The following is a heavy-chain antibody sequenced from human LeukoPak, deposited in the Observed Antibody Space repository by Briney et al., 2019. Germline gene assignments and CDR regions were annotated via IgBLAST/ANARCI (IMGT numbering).Heavy chain of an antibody. CDR1: GFSLSTYW. J-gene: IGHJ4*02. CDR2: ITPDGSST. D-gene: IGHD3-16*01. V-gene: IGHV3-74*01. CDR3: SSQISRGGN. Sequence: GGSLRLSCAASGFSLSTYWMHWVRQVPGKGPEWVSHITPDGSSTNYADSVKGRFTISRDNAKNTLYLQMNSLRAEDTAVYYCSSQISRGGNWGQGTLVTVSS.